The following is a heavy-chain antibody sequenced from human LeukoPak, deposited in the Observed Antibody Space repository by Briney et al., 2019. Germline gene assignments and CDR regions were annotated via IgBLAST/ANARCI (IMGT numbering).Heavy chain of an antibody. CDR1: GYTFTGYY. V-gene: IGHV1-2*02. Sequence: ASVKVTCKASGYTFTGYYMHWVRQAPGQGLEWMGWINPNSGGTNYAQKVQGRVTMTRDTSISTAYMELSRLRSDDTAVYYCARGYCGGDCDDAFDIWGQGKMVTVSS. CDR2: INPNSGGT. J-gene: IGHJ3*02. CDR3: ARGYCGGDCDDAFDI. D-gene: IGHD2-21*02.